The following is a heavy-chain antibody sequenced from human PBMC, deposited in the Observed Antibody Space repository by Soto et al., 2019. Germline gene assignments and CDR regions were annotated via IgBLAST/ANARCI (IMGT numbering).Heavy chain of an antibody. D-gene: IGHD6-6*01. V-gene: IGHV3-53*02. CDR1: GFTVSSNY. J-gene: IGHJ6*02. CDR2: IYSGGST. CDR3: ARDRYSSSAEGYYYYYYGMDV. Sequence: EVQLVETGGGLIQPGGSLRLSCAASGFTVSSNYMSWVRQAPGKGLEWVSVIYSGGSTYYADSVKGRFTISRDNSKNALYLQMNSLRAEATAVYYCARDRYSSSAEGYYYYYYGMDVWGQGTTVTVSS.